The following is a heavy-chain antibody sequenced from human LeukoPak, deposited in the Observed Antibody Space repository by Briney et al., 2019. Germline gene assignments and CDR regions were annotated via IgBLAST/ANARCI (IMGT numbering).Heavy chain of an antibody. J-gene: IGHJ6*03. CDR1: GFTVRSNY. CDR3: AREAHYYYYMDV. V-gene: IGHV3-53*01. D-gene: IGHD6-6*01. CDR2: IYSGGST. Sequence: GGSLRLSCAASGFTVRSNYMSWVRQAPGKGLEWISVIYSGGSTYYADSVKGRFTISRDNSKNTLYLQMNSLRAKDTAVYYCAREAHYYYYMDVWGKGTTVTISS.